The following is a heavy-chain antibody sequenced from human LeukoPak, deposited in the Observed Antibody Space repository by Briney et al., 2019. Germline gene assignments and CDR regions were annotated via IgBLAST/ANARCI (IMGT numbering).Heavy chain of an antibody. D-gene: IGHD2-2*01. CDR1: GYSISSGYY. V-gene: IGHV4-38-2*02. Sequence: SETLSLTCTVSGYSISSGYYWGWIRRPPGKGLEWIGSIYHSGSTYYNPSLKSRVTISVDTSENQFSLKLSSVTAADTAVYYCARDPDIVVVPAADWGQGTLVTVSS. J-gene: IGHJ4*02. CDR2: IYHSGST. CDR3: ARDPDIVVVPAAD.